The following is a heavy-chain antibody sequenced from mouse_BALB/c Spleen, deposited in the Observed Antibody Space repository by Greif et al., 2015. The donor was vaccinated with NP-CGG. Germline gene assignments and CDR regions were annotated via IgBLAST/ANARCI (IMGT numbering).Heavy chain of an antibody. CDR1: GYTFTDYY. Sequence: QVQLQQSGPELVKPGASVKISCKASGYTFTDYYINWVKQKPGQGLEWIGWIYPGSGNTKYNEKFKGKATLTVDTSSSTAYVQLSSLTSEDTAAYFCARRTGTEAMDYWGQGTSVTVSS. D-gene: IGHD4-1*01. V-gene: IGHV1-84*02. J-gene: IGHJ4*01. CDR2: IYPGSGNT. CDR3: ARRTGTEAMDY.